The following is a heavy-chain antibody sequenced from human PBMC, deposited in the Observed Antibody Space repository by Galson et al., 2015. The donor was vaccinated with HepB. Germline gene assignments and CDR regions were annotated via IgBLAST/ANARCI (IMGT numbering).Heavy chain of an antibody. J-gene: IGHJ6*02. CDR1: GFTFSSHD. CDR3: ARGVRHFWSGYYYYYGMDV. V-gene: IGHV3-13*04. Sequence: SLRLSCAASGFTFSSHDMHWVRQSTGKGLEWVSVITTTGDTYFPSSVKGRFTISRENGKNSVYLQMNSLRAGDTAVYYCARGVRHFWSGYYYYYGMDVWGQGTTVTVSS. CDR2: ITTTGDT. D-gene: IGHD3-3*02.